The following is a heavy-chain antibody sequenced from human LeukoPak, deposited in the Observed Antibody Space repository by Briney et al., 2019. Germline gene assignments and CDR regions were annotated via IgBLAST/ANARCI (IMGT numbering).Heavy chain of an antibody. CDR2: IIPIFGTA. CDR3: ARGSTVEPEDYYYYGMDV. V-gene: IGHV1-69*01. J-gene: IGHJ6*02. D-gene: IGHD4-11*01. CDR1: GGTFSSYA. Sequence: ASVKVSCKASGGTFSSYAISWVRQAPGQGLEWMGGIIPIFGTANYEQKFQGRVTITADESTSTAYMELSSLRSEDTAVYYCARGSTVEPEDYYYYGMDVWGQGTTVTVSS.